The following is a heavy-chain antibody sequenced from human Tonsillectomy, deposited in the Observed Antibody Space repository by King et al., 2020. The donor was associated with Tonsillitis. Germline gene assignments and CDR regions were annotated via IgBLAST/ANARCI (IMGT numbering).Heavy chain of an antibody. J-gene: IGHJ4*02. V-gene: IGHV1-2*02. CDR2: INPYSGDT. CDR1: GYSFADYY. Sequence: VQLVESGAEVKKPGASVKVSCKASGYSFADYYVHWVRQAPRQGLEWMGWINPYSGDTYYAQNFQGGVTMTRATSISPAYMQLGRLTSDDTAVYYCARGRYCSGGSCYSHFDYWGQGTQVTVSS. D-gene: IGHD2-15*01. CDR3: ARGRYCSGGSCYSHFDY.